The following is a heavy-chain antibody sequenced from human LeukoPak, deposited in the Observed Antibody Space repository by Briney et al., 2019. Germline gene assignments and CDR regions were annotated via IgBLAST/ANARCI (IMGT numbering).Heavy chain of an antibody. J-gene: IGHJ6*04. CDR2: AYYRSEWSN. CDR1: GDSVSSNSAA. D-gene: IGHD3-10*01. CDR3: ARVSSYGSGSIYSTFYYGMDV. V-gene: IGHV6-1*01. Sequence: SQTLSLTCAISGDSVSSNSAAWDWIRQSPSRGLEWLGRAYYRSEWSNDYAVSVKSRITINPDTSKNQFSLQLNSVTPEDTAVYYCARVSSYGSGSIYSTFYYGMDVWGKGTTVTVSS.